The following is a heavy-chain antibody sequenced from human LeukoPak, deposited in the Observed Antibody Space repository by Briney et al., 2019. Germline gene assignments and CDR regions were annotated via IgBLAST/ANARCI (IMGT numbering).Heavy chain of an antibody. V-gene: IGHV3-9*01. CDR2: VSYNSDNI. J-gene: IGHJ6*03. CDR3: AKDASPGNYYYYFLDV. Sequence: GRSLRLSCAASGFSIDDYAMHWVRHAPGTGLEWVSGVSYNSDNIDYADSVKGRFTISRDNAKNSLYLQMNSLRPEDTALYYCAKDASPGNYYYYFLDVWGKGTTVIVSS. CDR1: GFSIDDYA.